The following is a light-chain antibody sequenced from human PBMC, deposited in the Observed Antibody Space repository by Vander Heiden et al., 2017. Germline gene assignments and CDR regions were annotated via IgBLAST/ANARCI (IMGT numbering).Light chain of an antibody. J-gene: IGKJ2*01. CDR2: AAS. Sequence: DIQMTQSQSSLSASVGDRVTITCRASRSISSYLNWYHQKPGKAPKLLIYAASSLQSGVPSRFSGSGSGTDFTLTISSLQPEDFATYYCQQSHSTPPTFGQGTKLEIK. V-gene: IGKV1-39*01. CDR3: QQSHSTPPT. CDR1: RSISSY.